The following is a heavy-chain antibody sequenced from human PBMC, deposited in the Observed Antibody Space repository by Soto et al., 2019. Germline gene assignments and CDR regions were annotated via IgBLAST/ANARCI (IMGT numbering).Heavy chain of an antibody. Sequence: EVQLVESGGGLVQPGGCLRLSCAASGFTFSDHYMDWVRQAPGKGLEWVARTRNRANSYTTEYAASVKGRFTITRDNSNDSLYLRMNSLETEDTAVYYCTGTGGSYKYFDLWGRGTLVTVSS. CDR2: TRNRANSYTT. D-gene: IGHD1-26*01. CDR3: TGTGGSYKYFDL. CDR1: GFTFSDHY. J-gene: IGHJ2*01. V-gene: IGHV3-72*01.